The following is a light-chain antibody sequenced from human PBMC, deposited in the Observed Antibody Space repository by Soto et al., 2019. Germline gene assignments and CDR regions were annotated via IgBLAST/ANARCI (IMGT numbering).Light chain of an antibody. Sequence: QSALTQPPSASGSPGQSVTISCTGTSSDVGGYNFVSWFQQHPGKVPKLIMYEVSKRPSGVPDRFSGSKSGNTASLTVSGLQAADEADYYCSSYAATVYVFGTGTKVTVL. J-gene: IGLJ1*01. CDR3: SSYAATVYV. V-gene: IGLV2-8*01. CDR2: EVS. CDR1: SSDVGGYNF.